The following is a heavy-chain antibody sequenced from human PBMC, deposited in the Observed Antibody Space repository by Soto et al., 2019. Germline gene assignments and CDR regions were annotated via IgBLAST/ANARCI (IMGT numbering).Heavy chain of an antibody. Sequence: EVQLVESGGGLVQPGGSLRVSYAASGFAFSTYWMQWVRQAQGKGLLWVARIKFDGSSTYSADSVKGRFTISRDDANNPLYLQMNGLRVDDTAVYYCARGAKNIYPMDVLGQGTTVTVSS. J-gene: IGHJ6*02. V-gene: IGHV3-74*01. D-gene: IGHD3-3*02. CDR2: IKFDGSST. CDR3: ARGAKNIYPMDV. CDR1: GFAFSTYW.